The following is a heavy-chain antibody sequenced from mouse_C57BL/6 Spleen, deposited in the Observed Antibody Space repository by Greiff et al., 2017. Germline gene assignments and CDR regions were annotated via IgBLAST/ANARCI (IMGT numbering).Heavy chain of an antibody. D-gene: IGHD1-1*01. CDR1: GFTFSSYG. V-gene: IGHV5-6*02. CDR2: ISSGGSYT. CDR3: ARHEVTTVAYYFDY. Sequence: DVMLVESGGDLVKPGGSLKLSCAASGFTFSSYGMSWVRQTPDKRLEWVATISSGGSYTYYPDSVKGRFTISRDNAKNTLYLQMSSLKSEDTAMYYSARHEVTTVAYYFDYWGQGTTLTVSS. J-gene: IGHJ2*01.